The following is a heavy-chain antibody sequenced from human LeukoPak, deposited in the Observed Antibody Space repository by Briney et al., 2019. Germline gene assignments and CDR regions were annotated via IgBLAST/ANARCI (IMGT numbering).Heavy chain of an antibody. D-gene: IGHD4-17*01. CDR1: GGSISSYY. CDR3: AREDVTTVTYFDY. V-gene: IGHV4-38-2*02. CDR2: IYHSGST. J-gene: IGHJ4*02. Sequence: SETLSLTCGVSGGSISSYYWAWIRQPPGKGLEWIGSIYHSGSTYYNPSLKSRVTISVDTSKNQFSLKLSSVTAADTAVYYCAREDVTTVTYFDYWGQGTLVTVSS.